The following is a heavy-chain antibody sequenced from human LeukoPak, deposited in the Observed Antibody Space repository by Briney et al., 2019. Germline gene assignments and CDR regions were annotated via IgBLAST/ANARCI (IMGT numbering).Heavy chain of an antibody. D-gene: IGHD6-19*01. V-gene: IGHV3-23*01. Sequence: GGSLRLSCAASGFTFSSYAMSWVRQAQGKGLEWVSAISGSGGSTYYADSVKGRFTISRDNSKNTLYLQMNSLRAEDTAVYYCAKGSSGWSSPDAFDIWGQGTMVTVSS. J-gene: IGHJ3*02. CDR2: ISGSGGST. CDR1: GFTFSSYA. CDR3: AKGSSGWSSPDAFDI.